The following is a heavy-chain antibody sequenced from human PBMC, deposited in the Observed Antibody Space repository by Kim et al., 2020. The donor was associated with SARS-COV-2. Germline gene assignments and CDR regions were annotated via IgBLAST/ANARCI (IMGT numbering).Heavy chain of an antibody. Sequence: SVKVSCKPSGGTFSSYAISWVRQAPGQGLEWMGGIIPIFGTANYAQKFQGRVTITADESTSTAYMELSSLRSEDTAVYYCARDAATYYYGSGSYYNRFDSWGQGTLVTVSS. CDR1: GGTFSSYA. V-gene: IGHV1-69*13. D-gene: IGHD3-10*01. J-gene: IGHJ4*02. CDR3: ARDAATYYYGSGSYYNRFDS. CDR2: IIPIFGTA.